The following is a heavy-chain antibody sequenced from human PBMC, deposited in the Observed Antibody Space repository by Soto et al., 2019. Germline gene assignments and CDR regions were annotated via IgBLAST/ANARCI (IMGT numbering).Heavy chain of an antibody. V-gene: IGHV4-31*03. CDR3: AKGGNQNLFDP. D-gene: IGHD1-1*01. CDR2: IYYSGST. Sequence: SETLSLTCTVSGGSISSGGYYWSWIRQHPGKGLEWIGYIYYSGSTYYNPSLKSRVTISVDTSKNQFSLKLSSVTAADTAVYFFAKGGNQNLFDPWGQGTLVHVSS. CDR1: GGSISSGGYY. J-gene: IGHJ5*01.